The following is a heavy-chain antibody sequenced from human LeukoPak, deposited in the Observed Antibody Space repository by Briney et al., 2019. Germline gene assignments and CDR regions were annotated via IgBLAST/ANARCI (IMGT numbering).Heavy chain of an antibody. CDR2: IYTSGTP. CDR3: ARLEDVVASIDY. D-gene: IGHD2-15*01. J-gene: IGHJ4*02. V-gene: IGHV4-4*07. Sequence: PSETLSLTCTVSGGSISGYYWNWIRQSAGKGLEWIGRIYTSGTPAYHPSLNSRVTMSVDTSKNQFSLKVTSVTAADTAVYYCARLEDVVASIDYWGQGTLVTVSS. CDR1: GGSISGYY.